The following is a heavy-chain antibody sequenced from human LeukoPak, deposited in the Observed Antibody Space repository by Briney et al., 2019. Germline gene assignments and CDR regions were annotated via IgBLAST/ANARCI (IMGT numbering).Heavy chain of an antibody. D-gene: IGHD3-22*01. CDR1: GYTFTGYY. Sequence: ASVKVSCKASGYTFTGYYMHWVRQAPGQGLEWMGRSNPNSGGRNYAQKFQGRVTMTRDTSISTAYMELSRLRSEDTAVYYCARVEFSSGYSHIYWGQGTLVTVSS. J-gene: IGHJ4*02. V-gene: IGHV1-2*06. CDR2: SNPNSGGR. CDR3: ARVEFSSGYSHIY.